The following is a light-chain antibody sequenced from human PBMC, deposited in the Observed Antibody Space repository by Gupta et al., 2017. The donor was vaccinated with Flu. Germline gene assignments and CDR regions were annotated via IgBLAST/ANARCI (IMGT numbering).Light chain of an antibody. V-gene: IGLV1-44*01. CDR2: STD. J-gene: IGLJ3*02. Sequence: QSVLTQPPSTSGTPGHRVFISFHGAISNIGSDSVNWYKQFAGTAPKVVIYSTDQRPSGVPDRFSGSKSGASASLAISGLQSEDEADYYCAVGDDRRSGWVFGGGTRLTVL. CDR3: AVGDDRRSGWV. CDR1: ISNIGSDS.